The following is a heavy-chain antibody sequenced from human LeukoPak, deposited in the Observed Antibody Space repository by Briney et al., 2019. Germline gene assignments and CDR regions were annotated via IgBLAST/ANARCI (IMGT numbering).Heavy chain of an antibody. D-gene: IGHD3-3*01. Sequence: SETLSLTCTVSGGSISSSTYYWAWIRQPPGKGLEWIGNIYYSGSTNYNPSLKSRVTISVDKSKNQFSLKLSSVTAADTAVYYCARGPDDFWSGYYINYYYGMDVWGQGTTVTVSS. J-gene: IGHJ6*02. CDR2: IYYSGST. V-gene: IGHV4-39*07. CDR3: ARGPDDFWSGYYINYYYGMDV. CDR1: GGSISSSTYY.